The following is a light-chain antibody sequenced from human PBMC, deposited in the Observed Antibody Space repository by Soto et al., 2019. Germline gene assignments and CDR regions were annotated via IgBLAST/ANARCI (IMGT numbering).Light chain of an antibody. Sequence: DIQITQSPSTLSASVGARVTITCRASQSISSWLAWYQQKLGRAPRLLIYDASSLESGVPSRFSGSGYGTEFTLTISSLQPDDFATYYCQQYNTYSSLTFGGGTKVDI. V-gene: IGKV1-5*01. CDR1: QSISSW. CDR3: QQYNTYSSLT. J-gene: IGKJ4*01. CDR2: DAS.